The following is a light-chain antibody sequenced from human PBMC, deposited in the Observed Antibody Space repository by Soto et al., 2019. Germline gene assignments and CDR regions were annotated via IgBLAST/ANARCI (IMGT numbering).Light chain of an antibody. Sequence: QSALIQPASVSGSPGQSITISCTGTSSDVGGYNYVSWYQQSPGKAPKFIIFEVSNRPSGVSDRISGSKSGTSASLAIIGLRSEDEAEYYCASWDDSLSVPIFGGGTKVTVL. CDR1: SSDVGGYNY. J-gene: IGLJ2*01. V-gene: IGLV2-14*01. CDR3: ASWDDSLSVPI. CDR2: EVS.